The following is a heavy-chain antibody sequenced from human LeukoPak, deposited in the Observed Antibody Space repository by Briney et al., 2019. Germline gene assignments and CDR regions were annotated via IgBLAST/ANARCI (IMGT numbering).Heavy chain of an antibody. J-gene: IGHJ4*02. V-gene: IGHV3-53*01. CDR3: ARDMGLGELSLYY. D-gene: IGHD3-16*02. Sequence: GGSLRLSCAASGFTVSSNYMSWVRQAPGKGLEWVPVIYSGGSTYYADSVKGRFTISRDNSKNTLYLQMNSLRAEDTAVYYCARDMGLGELSLYYWGQGTLVTVSS. CDR2: IYSGGST. CDR1: GFTVSSNY.